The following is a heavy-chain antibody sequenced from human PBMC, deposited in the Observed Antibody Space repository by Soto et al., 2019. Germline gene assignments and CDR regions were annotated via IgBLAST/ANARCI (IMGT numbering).Heavy chain of an antibody. J-gene: IGHJ4*02. CDR2: IYYSGST. CDR3: ASLRDSTYYFDY. Sequence: PSETLSLTCTVSGGSISSGGYYWSWIRQHPGKGLEWIGYIYYSGSTYYNPSLKSRVTISVDTSKNQFSLKLSSVTAADTAVYYCASLRDSTYYFDYWGQGTLVTVSS. V-gene: IGHV4-31*03. D-gene: IGHD6-13*01. CDR1: GGSISSGGYY.